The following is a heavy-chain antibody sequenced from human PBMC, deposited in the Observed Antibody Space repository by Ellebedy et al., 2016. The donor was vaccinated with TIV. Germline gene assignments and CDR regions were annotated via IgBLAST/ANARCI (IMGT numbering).Heavy chain of an antibody. D-gene: IGHD5-12*01. CDR1: GFTFSSYA. CDR2: ISGSGGST. J-gene: IGHJ4*02. CDR3: AKDGGYSAYDFFY. V-gene: IGHV3-23*01. Sequence: GESLKISXAASGFTFSSYAMSWVRQAPGKGLEWVSAISGSGGSTYYADSVKGRFTISRDNSKNTLYLQMNNLRAEDTAVYYCAKDGGYSAYDFFYWGQGTLVTVSS.